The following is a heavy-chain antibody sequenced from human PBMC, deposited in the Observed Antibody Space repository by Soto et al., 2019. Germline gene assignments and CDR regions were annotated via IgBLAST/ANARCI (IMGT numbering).Heavy chain of an antibody. J-gene: IGHJ6*02. V-gene: IGHV4-34*01. CDR3: ARDTIYEARGRRFHYYYGMDV. Sequence: QVQLQQWGAGLLKPSETLSLTCAVNGGSLSDYYWSWMRQSPGKGLEWIGEIYQSGSTNYNPSLESQFFISVDTAMNQFSLKLRSVTAADTAIYYCARDTIYEARGRRFHYYYGMDVWGQGTTVTVSS. CDR2: IYQSGST. CDR1: GGSLSDYY. D-gene: IGHD1-26*01.